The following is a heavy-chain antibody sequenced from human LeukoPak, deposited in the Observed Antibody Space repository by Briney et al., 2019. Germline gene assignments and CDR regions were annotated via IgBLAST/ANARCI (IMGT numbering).Heavy chain of an antibody. CDR2: IYYSGST. J-gene: IGHJ5*02. D-gene: IGHD3-10*01. V-gene: IGHV4-59*01. CDR3: ARGGVNYKIAGP. Sequence: SETLSLTCTVSGGSMTSYYWSWIRQPPGKGLEWIGYIYYSGSTNYNPSLKSRVTISVDTSKNQFSLKLSSVTAADTAVYYCARGGVNYKIAGPWGQGALVTVSS. CDR1: GGSMTSYY.